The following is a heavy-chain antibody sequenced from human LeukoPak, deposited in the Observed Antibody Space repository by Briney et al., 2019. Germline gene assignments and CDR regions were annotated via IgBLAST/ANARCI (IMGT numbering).Heavy chain of an antibody. CDR2: SSGSSI. D-gene: IGHD6-13*01. CDR3: AREGSSSSYVDY. CDR1: GFTFSDYY. V-gene: IGHV3-11*01. Sequence: GSLRLSCAASGFTFSDYYMSWIRHAPGKGLEWVSYSSGSSIYYADFVKGRFPISRDNAKNSLYLQMNRLRAEEPAVYYCAREGSSSSYVDYWGHGTLVTVSS. J-gene: IGHJ4*01.